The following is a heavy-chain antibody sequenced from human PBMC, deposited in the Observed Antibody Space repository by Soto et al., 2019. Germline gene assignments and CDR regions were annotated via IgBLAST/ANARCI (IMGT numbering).Heavy chain of an antibody. CDR3: ARHSGYNTAYYYYYGMDV. V-gene: IGHV5-51*01. Sequence: GESLKISCKGSGYSFTRYWIGWVRQMPGKGPEWMGIIYPGDSDTRYSPSFQGQVTISADKSISTAYLQWSSLKASDTAMYYCARHSGYNTAYYYYYGMDVWGQGTTVTVSS. CDR2: IYPGDSDT. D-gene: IGHD5-18*01. J-gene: IGHJ6*02. CDR1: GYSFTRYW.